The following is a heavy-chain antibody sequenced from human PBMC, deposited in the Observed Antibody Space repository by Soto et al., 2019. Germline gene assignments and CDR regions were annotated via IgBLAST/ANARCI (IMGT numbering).Heavy chain of an antibody. J-gene: IGHJ4*02. V-gene: IGHV3-30*04. CDR3: ARSRSGAVADSFDF. Sequence: QVQVVESGGGVVQPGRSLRLSCAASGFTFSRYAIHWVRQAPGTGLEWVAVKSRDGTNKYYVDFVKGRFTISRDNSRNTLYLQMNSLRHEDAAVYYCARSRSGAVADSFDFWGQGTLVTVSS. CDR2: KSRDGTNK. D-gene: IGHD3-10*01. CDR1: GFTFSRYA.